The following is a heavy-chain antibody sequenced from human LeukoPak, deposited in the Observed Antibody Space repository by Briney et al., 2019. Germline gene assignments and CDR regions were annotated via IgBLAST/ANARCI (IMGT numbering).Heavy chain of an antibody. D-gene: IGHD3-22*01. CDR1: GLTFSSSW. CDR3: ARVAAWDSSGYLFDY. CDR2: IHSDGSST. Sequence: GGSLRLSCAASGLTFSSSWMHWVRQAPGKGLVWVSGIHSDGSSTSYADSVKGRFTISREHAKNTLYLQMNSLRAEDTAVYYCARVAAWDSSGYLFDYWGQGTLVTVSS. J-gene: IGHJ4*02. V-gene: IGHV3-74*01.